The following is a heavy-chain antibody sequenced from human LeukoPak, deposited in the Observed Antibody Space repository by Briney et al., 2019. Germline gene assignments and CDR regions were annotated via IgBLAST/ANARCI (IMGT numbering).Heavy chain of an antibody. D-gene: IGHD2-15*01. CDR2: ISGSGGST. Sequence: GGSLRLSCAASGFTFKNYAMSWVRQAPGKGLEWASAISGSGGSTFYADSVKGRFTISRDNAKNSLYLQMKSLGAEDTAVYYCAREGGFCFGDTCRFFDFWGQGTLVTVSS. V-gene: IGHV3-23*01. CDR3: AREGGFCFGDTCRFFDF. CDR1: GFTFKNYA. J-gene: IGHJ4*02.